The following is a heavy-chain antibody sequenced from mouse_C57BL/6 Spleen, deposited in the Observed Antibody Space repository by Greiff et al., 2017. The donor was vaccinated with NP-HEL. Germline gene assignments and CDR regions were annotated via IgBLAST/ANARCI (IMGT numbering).Heavy chain of an antibody. V-gene: IGHV1-69*01. CDR1: GYTFTSYW. Sequence: QVQLQQPGAELVMPGASVKLSCKASGYTFTSYWMHWVKQRPGQGLEWIGEIDPSDSYTNYNQKFKGKSTLTVDKSSSTAYMQLSSLTSEDSAVYYCARSQALPFLYAMDYWGQGTSVSVSS. CDR2: IDPSDSYT. J-gene: IGHJ4*01. CDR3: ARSQALPFLYAMDY. D-gene: IGHD2-10*01.